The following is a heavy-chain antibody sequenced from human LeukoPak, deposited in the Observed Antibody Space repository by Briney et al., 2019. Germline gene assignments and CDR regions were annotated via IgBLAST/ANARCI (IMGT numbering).Heavy chain of an antibody. CDR3: ARGLGGASYYMDV. D-gene: IGHD3-16*01. CDR1: GGSITNFY. CDR2: VDTSGST. Sequence: SETLSLTCTVSGGSITNFYWSWVRQPAGKGPEWIGRVDTSGSTHYNPSLNSRVTMSLDTSKNQFSLKLSSVTVADTAVYYCARGLGGASYYMDVWGEGTTVTVSS. J-gene: IGHJ6*03. V-gene: IGHV4-4*07.